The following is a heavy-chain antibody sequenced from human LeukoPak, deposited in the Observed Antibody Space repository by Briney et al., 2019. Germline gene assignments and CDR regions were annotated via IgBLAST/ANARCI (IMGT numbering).Heavy chain of an antibody. V-gene: IGHV3-23*01. D-gene: IGHD2-15*01. Sequence: GGSLRLSCAASEFTFSSYAMSWVRQAPGKGLEWVSAISGSGGSTYYADSVKGRFTISRDNSKNTLYLQMNSLRAEDTAVYYCAKVGGYCSGGSCPVANAFDIWGQGTMVTVSS. CDR3: AKVGGYCSGGSCPVANAFDI. J-gene: IGHJ3*02. CDR2: ISGSGGST. CDR1: EFTFSSYA.